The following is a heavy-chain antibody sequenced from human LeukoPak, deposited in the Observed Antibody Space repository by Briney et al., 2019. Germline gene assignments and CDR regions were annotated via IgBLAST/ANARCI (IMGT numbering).Heavy chain of an antibody. CDR3: ARGGCSSISCYYYYGMDV. V-gene: IGHV4-59*01. CDR1: GASTTSYY. Sequence: SETLSLTCSVSGASTTSYYWNWIRQAPGKGLEWIGYIYSDGTTSYSPSLRSRVTISIDTSRNQFSLKLSSVTAADAALYYCARGGCSSISCYYYYGMDVWGQGTTVTVSS. CDR2: IYSDGTT. J-gene: IGHJ6*02. D-gene: IGHD2-2*01.